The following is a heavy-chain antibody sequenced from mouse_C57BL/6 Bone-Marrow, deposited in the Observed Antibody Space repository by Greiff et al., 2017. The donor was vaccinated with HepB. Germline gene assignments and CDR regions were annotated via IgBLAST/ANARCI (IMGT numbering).Heavy chain of an antibody. CDR3: ARSYWAMDY. V-gene: IGHV5-4*03. Sequence: EVKVVESGGGLVKPGGSLKLSCAASGFTFSSYAMSWVRQTPEKRLEWVATISDGGSYTYYPDNVKGRFTISRDNAKNKLYLQMSHLKSEDTAMYYCARSYWAMDYWGQGTSVTVSS. J-gene: IGHJ4*01. CDR2: ISDGGSYT. CDR1: GFTFSSYA. D-gene: IGHD2-10*01.